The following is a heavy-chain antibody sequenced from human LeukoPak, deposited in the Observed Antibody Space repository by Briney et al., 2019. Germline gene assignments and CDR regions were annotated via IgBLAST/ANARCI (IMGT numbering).Heavy chain of an antibody. CDR2: INPNSGGT. J-gene: IGHJ4*02. V-gene: IGHV1-2*06. D-gene: IGHD1-26*01. CDR3: ARDRGDQGRYYFDY. Sequence: ASVNVSCKASGYTFTGYYMHWVRQAPGQGLEWMGRINPNSGGTNYAQKFQGRVTMTRDTSISTAYMELSRLRSDDTAVYYCARDRGDQGRYYFDYWGQGTLVTVSS. CDR1: GYTFTGYY.